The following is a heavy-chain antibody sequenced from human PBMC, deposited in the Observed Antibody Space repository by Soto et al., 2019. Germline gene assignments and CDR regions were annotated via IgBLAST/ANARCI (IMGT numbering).Heavy chain of an antibody. V-gene: IGHV4-30-4*02. Sequence: PSETLSLTCTVSGGSISSGDYYWSWIRQPPGKGLEWIGYIYGSGSTYYNPSLKSRVTISVDTSKNQFSLKLSSVTAADTAVYYCAKLSSRMINAFDIWGQGTMVT. J-gene: IGHJ3*02. CDR2: IYGSGST. CDR3: AKLSSRMINAFDI. CDR1: GGSISSGDYY. D-gene: IGHD3-16*01.